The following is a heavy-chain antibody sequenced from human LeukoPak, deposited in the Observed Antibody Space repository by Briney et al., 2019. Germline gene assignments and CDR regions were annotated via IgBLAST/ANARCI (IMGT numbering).Heavy chain of an antibody. V-gene: IGHV4-61*08. J-gene: IGHJ4*02. CDR3: ARDGDYDSSGYYYGLDY. CDR1: GGSISSGDYY. Sequence: SETLSLTCTVSGGSISSGDYYWSWIRQPPGKGLEWIGYIYYSGSTNYNPSLKSRATISVDTSKNQFSLKLSSVTAADTAVYYCARDGDYDSSGYYYGLDYWGQGTLVTVSS. D-gene: IGHD3-22*01. CDR2: IYYSGST.